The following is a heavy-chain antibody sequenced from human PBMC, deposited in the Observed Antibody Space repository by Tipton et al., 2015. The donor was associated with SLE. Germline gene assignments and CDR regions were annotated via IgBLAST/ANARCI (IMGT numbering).Heavy chain of an antibody. Sequence: TLSLTCTVSGGSLSGGDYYWGWIRQPPGKGLEWIGSIYYSGSTYYDPSLKSRVTISVDTSKTQFSLKLSSVTAADTAVYYCARGRYDSSGYESWGQGTLITVSS. J-gene: IGHJ4*02. CDR3: ARGRYDSSGYES. CDR1: GGSLSGGDYY. CDR2: IYYSGST. V-gene: IGHV4-39*07. D-gene: IGHD3-22*01.